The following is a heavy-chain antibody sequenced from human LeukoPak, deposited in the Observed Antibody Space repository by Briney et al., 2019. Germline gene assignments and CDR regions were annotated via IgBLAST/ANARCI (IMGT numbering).Heavy chain of an antibody. D-gene: IGHD3-16*01. J-gene: IGHJ4*02. Sequence: QPGRSLRLSCAASGFTFSSYAMHGVRQAPGKGLEWVAVIAYDGSNKYYADSVKGRFTISRDNSKNTLYLQMNSQRAEDTAVYYCARVLGDLWGQGTLVIVSS. V-gene: IGHV3-30*01. CDR2: IAYDGSNK. CDR1: GFTFSSYA. CDR3: ARVLGDL.